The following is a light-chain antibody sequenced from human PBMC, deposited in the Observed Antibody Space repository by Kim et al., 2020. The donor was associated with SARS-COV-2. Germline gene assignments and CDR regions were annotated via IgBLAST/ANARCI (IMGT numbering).Light chain of an antibody. V-gene: IGKV4-1*01. CDR2: WAS. J-gene: IGKJ2*01. CDR3: QQYYSSPVT. CDR1: QTVLYSSNNKNY. Sequence: RASINCQSSQTVLYSSNNKNYLAWYQQKPGQPPKLLIYWASTRESGVPDRFSGSGSGTDFTLTISSLQAEDVAVYYCQQYYSSPVTFGQGTSWRS.